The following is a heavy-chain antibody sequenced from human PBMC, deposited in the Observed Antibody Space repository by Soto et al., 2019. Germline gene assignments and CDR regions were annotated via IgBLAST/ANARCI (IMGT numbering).Heavy chain of an antibody. J-gene: IGHJ1*01. Sequence: VQLVESGGGLVQPGRSLRLSCAASGFTFDDYAMHWVRQVPGKGLGWVSGINWNSGSIGYGDSVKGRFAISRDNAKNSLHLQMNSLSAEDTAFYYCVKDESINWYSGHFRHWGQGTLVTVSS. CDR1: GFTFDDYA. D-gene: IGHD6-13*01. V-gene: IGHV3-9*01. CDR2: INWNSGSI. CDR3: VKDESINWYSGHFRH.